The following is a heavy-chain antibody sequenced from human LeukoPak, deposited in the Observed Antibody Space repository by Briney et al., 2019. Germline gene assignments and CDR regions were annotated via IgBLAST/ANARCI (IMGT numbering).Heavy chain of an antibody. Sequence: GGSLRLSCAASGFTFSSYSMNWVRQAPGKGLEWVSSISSSSSYIYYADSVKGRFTVSRDNAKNSLYLQMNSLRAEDTAVYYCASFPGVMTTRYWGQGTLVTVSS. CDR1: GFTFSSYS. CDR3: ASFPGVMTTRY. D-gene: IGHD3-16*01. CDR2: ISSSSSYI. J-gene: IGHJ4*02. V-gene: IGHV3-21*01.